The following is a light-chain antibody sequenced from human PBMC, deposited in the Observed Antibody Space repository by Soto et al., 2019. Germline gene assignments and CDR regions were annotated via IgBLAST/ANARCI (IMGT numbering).Light chain of an antibody. J-gene: IGKJ1*01. V-gene: IGKV1-39*01. CDR3: QQSYTTPWT. Sequence: DIQMAQSPPSLSASLGDRVTIICRSSQSISSYLNWYQQVPGKAPKLLIYAASSLQSGVPLRFSGSGSGTDFTLTIGSLQPEDFATYYCQQSYTTPWTFGQGTKVDIK. CDR1: QSISSY. CDR2: AAS.